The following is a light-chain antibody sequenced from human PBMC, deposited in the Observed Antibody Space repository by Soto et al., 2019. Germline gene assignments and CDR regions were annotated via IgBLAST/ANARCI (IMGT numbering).Light chain of an antibody. J-gene: IGKJ1*01. CDR2: DTS. CDR3: QQRSNWPPST. Sequence: TVMTHSPGTLSVSLGERATLACMASQSVSIHLAWYQQKPGQAPRLLIYDTSTRATGIPARFSGSGSGTEFTLTISSLQSEDFAVYYCQQRSNWPPSTFGQGTKVDI. CDR1: QSVSIH. V-gene: IGKV3-15*01.